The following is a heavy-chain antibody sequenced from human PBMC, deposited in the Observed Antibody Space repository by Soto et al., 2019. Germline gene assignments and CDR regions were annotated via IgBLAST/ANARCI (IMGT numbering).Heavy chain of an antibody. CDR2: IYYSGST. V-gene: IGHV4-30-4*01. Sequence: SENLSLTCTVSGGSISTGDDYWSWIRQIPGKGLEWIGYIYYSGSTYYNPSLKSRATISVDTSKNQFSLKLSSVTAADTAVYDCAFPYYAFLTGYAAWFSLWGQGIPITVS. CDR3: AFPYYAFLTGYAAWFSL. D-gene: IGHD3-9*01. CDR1: GGSISTGDDY. J-gene: IGHJ5*02.